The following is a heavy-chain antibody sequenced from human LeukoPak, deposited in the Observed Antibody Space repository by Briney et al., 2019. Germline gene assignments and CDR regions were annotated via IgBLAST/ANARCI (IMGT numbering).Heavy chain of an antibody. J-gene: IGHJ5*02. CDR2: INSDGGGA. Sequence: GGSLRLSCAASGITFGNNWMHWVRQGPRKGPVWISRINSDGGGAIYADSVKGRFTVSRDNAKNTLYLQMNSLRAEDTAVYYCARDVPHNWFDTWGQGTLVTVSS. V-gene: IGHV3-74*01. CDR1: GITFGNNW. CDR3: ARDVPHNWFDT.